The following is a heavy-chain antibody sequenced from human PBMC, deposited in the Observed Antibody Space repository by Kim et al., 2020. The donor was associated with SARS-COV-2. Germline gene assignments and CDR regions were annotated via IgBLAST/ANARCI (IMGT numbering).Heavy chain of an antibody. J-gene: IGHJ4*02. CDR2: ISSSSSTI. V-gene: IGHV3-48*02. CDR1: GFTFSSYS. Sequence: GGSLRLSCAASGFTFSSYSMNWVRQAPGKGLEWVSYISSSSSTIYYADSVKGRFTISRDNAKNSLYLQMNSLRDEDTAVYYCARGPPPTQYYYDSSGYWGFDYWGQGTLVTVSS. CDR3: ARGPPPTQYYYDSSGYWGFDY. D-gene: IGHD3-22*01.